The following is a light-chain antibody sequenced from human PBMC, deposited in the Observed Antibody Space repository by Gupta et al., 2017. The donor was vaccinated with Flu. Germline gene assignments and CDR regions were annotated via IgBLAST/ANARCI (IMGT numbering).Light chain of an antibody. CDR2: RDN. CDR3: AAWDDGVSGPTYV. CDR1: SSNIGSNY. J-gene: IGLJ1*01. Sequence: QSVLLLTPSTPGTPGQRVTVSCSRSSSNIGSNYVYWYQQFPGTAPKLLFYRDNQRSLGAPDRFSASKSGTSASLAISGLRSEDEADYFCAAWDDGVSGPTYVFGPGTMVTVL. V-gene: IGLV1-47*01.